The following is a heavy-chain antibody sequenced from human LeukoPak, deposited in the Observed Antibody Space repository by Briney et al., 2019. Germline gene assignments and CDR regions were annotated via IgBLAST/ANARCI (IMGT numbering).Heavy chain of an antibody. CDR1: GYSFSDYW. J-gene: IGHJ6*02. D-gene: IGHD2-15*01. CDR2: IFPGDSDT. V-gene: IGHV5-51*01. CDR3: ARHGLAGCIGGRCFTSFHYYGMDV. Sequence: GESLKISCKGSGYSFSDYWIGWVRQMPGKGLEWMGIIFPGDSDTRYSPSFQGQVTISVDKSISTAYLQWSSLKASDSALYCCARHGLAGCIGGRCFTSFHYYGMDVWGQGTTVTVSS.